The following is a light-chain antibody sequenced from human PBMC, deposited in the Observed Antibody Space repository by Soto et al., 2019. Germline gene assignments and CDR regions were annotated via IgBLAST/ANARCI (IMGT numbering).Light chain of an antibody. J-gene: IGLJ1*01. CDR3: SSYSISTAYL. CDR1: SSDVGGYDY. CDR2: EVS. Sequence: QSVLTHPASVSWSPGHSITISCTGTSSDVGGYDYVSWYQLHPGKAPKLMVFEVSNRPSGVSYRFSGSKSGNTASLTISGLQAEDEADYFCSSYSISTAYLFGTGTKV. V-gene: IGLV2-14*01.